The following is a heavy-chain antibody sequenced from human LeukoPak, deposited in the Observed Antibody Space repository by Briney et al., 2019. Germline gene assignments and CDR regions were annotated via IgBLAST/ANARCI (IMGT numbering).Heavy chain of an antibody. J-gene: IGHJ4*02. CDR2: IYTSGST. V-gene: IGHV4-61*02. Sequence: PSETLSLTCAVSGGSISSGGYSWGWIRQPAGKGLEWIGRIYTSGSTNYNPSLKSRVTISVDTSKNQFSLKLSSVTAADTAVYYCARGRDYYDSSGYPSPFDYWGQGTLVTVSS. D-gene: IGHD3-22*01. CDR1: GGSISSGGYS. CDR3: ARGRDYYDSSGYPSPFDY.